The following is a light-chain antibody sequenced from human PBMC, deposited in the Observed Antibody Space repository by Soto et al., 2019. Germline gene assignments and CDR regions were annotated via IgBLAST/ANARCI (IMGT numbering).Light chain of an antibody. CDR1: HSVLSNNKNF. Sequence: DFVMTQSPDSLAVSLGERATINCKSSHSVLSNNKNFLTWYQQKPGQPPKLLIYWASTRESGVPDRFSGSGSGTDFTLTISSLQAEDVAVYYCQQHYGAPLTFGGGTKVEIK. CDR3: QQHYGAPLT. J-gene: IGKJ4*01. V-gene: IGKV4-1*01. CDR2: WAS.